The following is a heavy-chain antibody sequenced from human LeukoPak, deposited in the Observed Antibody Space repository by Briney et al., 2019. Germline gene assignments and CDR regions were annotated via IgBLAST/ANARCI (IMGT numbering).Heavy chain of an antibody. J-gene: IGHJ3*02. Sequence: SETLSLTCTVSGGSISSYYWSWIRQPPGKGLEWIGYIYYSGSTNYNPSLKSRVTISVDTSKNQFSLKLSSVTAADTAVYYCAGASGYDWAFDIWGQGTMVTVSS. CDR3: AGASGYDWAFDI. D-gene: IGHD5-12*01. V-gene: IGHV4-59*01. CDR1: GGSISSYY. CDR2: IYYSGST.